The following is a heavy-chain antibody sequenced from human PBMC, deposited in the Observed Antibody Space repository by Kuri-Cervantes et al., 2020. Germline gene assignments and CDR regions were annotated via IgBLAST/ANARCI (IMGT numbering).Heavy chain of an antibody. D-gene: IGHD3-10*01. CDR3: ARGETEYYYGSGSYYNY. CDR2: IYYSGST. J-gene: IGHJ4*02. Sequence: ESLKISCTVSGGSISSYSWNCIRQPAGKGLEWIGYIYYSGSTYYNPSLKSRVTISVDTSKNQFSLKLSSVTAADTAVYYCARGETEYYYGSGSYYNYWGQGTLVTVSS. CDR1: GGSISSYS. V-gene: IGHV4-59*06.